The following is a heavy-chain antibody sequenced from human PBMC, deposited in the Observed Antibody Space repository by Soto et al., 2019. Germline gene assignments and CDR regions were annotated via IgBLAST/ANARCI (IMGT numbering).Heavy chain of an antibody. Sequence: QVQLQESGPGLVKPSQTLSLTCTVSGGSISSGGYYWSWIRQHPGNGLEWIGYIYYSGSTYYNPSLKSRVTISVDTSKNQFSLKLSSVTAADTAVYYCARDQRGYNYYAFDIWGQGTMVTVSS. J-gene: IGHJ3*02. V-gene: IGHV4-31*03. CDR3: ARDQRGYNYYAFDI. D-gene: IGHD3-22*01. CDR2: IYYSGST. CDR1: GGSISSGGYY.